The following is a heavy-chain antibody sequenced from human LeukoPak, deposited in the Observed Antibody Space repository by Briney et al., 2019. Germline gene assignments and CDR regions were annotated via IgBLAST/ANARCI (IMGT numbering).Heavy chain of an antibody. V-gene: IGHV3-11*01. CDR2: ISSSGSTI. Sequence: GGSLRLSCAASGFTFSDYYMSWIRQAPGKGLEWVSYISSSGSTIYYADSVKGRFTISRDNSKNTLSLQMNSLRAEDTAVYYCAKDDSMTLDHFDTWGQGTLVTVSS. J-gene: IGHJ4*02. CDR3: AKDDSMTLDHFDT. CDR1: GFTFSDYY. D-gene: IGHD4-11*01.